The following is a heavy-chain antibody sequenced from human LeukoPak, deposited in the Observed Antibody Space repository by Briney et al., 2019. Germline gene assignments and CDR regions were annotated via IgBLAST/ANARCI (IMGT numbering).Heavy chain of an antibody. CDR3: ARAVVVIGATPNY. D-gene: IGHD2-15*01. J-gene: IGHJ4*02. V-gene: IGHV3-11*01. CDR2: ISSSGITI. Sequence: MXWIRXAPGMRLEWVSYISSSGITIYYGDSVKGRFTISRDNTKNSLYLQMTSLRAEDTAIYYCARAVVVIGATPNYWGQGTLVTVSS.